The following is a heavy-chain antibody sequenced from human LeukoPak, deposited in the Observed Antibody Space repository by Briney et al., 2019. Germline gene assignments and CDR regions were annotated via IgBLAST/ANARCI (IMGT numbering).Heavy chain of an antibody. D-gene: IGHD3-22*01. V-gene: IGHV3-33*01. Sequence: GGSLRLSCAASGFTFSSYGMHWVRQAPGKGLEWVAVIWYDGSNKYYADSVKGRFTISRDNSKNTLYLQMNGLRAEDTAVYYCARDDSSGYYFDYGGQGPLVTVPS. CDR2: IWYDGSNK. J-gene: IGHJ4*02. CDR3: ARDDSSGYYFDY. CDR1: GFTFSSYG.